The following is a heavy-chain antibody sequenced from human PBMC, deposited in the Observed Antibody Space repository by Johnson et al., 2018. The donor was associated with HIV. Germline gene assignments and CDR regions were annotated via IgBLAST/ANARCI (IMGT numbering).Heavy chain of an antibody. J-gene: IGHJ3*02. D-gene: IGHD2-15*01. CDR1: GLIVNNYY. CDR2: IHTGGST. CDR3: ARDGGDIVVVVAATQAFDI. V-gene: IGHV3-53*01. Sequence: VQLVESGGGLIQPGGSLRLSCAASGLIVNNYYINWVRQAPGKGLEWVSVIHTGGSTSYADSVKGRFTISRDNSKNTVFLQMNSLRAEDTAVYYCARDGGDIVVVVAATQAFDIWGQGTMVTVSS.